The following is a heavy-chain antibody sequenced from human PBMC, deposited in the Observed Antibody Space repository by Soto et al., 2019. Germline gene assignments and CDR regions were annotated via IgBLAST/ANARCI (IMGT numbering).Heavy chain of an antibody. J-gene: IGHJ3*02. D-gene: IGHD2-15*01. Sequence: ASVKVSCKASGGTFSSYAISWVRQAPGQGLEWMGGIIPIFGTANYAQKFQGRVTITADKSTSTAYMELSSLRSEDTAVYYCARVGIVVVVAATPDNAFDIWGQGTMVTVSS. CDR3: ARVGIVVVVAATPDNAFDI. V-gene: IGHV1-69*06. CDR1: GGTFSSYA. CDR2: IIPIFGTA.